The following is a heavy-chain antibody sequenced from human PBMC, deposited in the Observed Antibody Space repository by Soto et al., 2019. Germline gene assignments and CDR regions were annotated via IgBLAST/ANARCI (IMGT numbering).Heavy chain of an antibody. CDR1: GYGFNSYG. D-gene: IGHD3-10*02. J-gene: IGHJ6*02. CDR2: ISAYNGNT. V-gene: IGHV1-18*01. CDR3: TRDYVMDV. Sequence: ASAKVSWNASGYGFNSYGICCVRQAPGQGLEWMGWISAYNGNTNYAQKLQGRVTMTTDTSTSTAYMELSSLRAEDAGVYYCTRDYVMDVWGQGTTVTVSS.